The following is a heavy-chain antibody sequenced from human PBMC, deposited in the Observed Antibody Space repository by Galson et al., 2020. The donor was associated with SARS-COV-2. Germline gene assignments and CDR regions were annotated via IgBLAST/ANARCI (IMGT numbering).Heavy chain of an antibody. CDR1: GFTFSTYG. V-gene: IGHV3-30*18. CDR3: AKSPWGLSGIADC. J-gene: IGHJ4*02. CDR2: ISYDGSTK. Sequence: GGSLRLSCAASGFTFSTYGMQWVRQAPGKGLEWVAVISYDGSTKYYADSVKGRFTISRDNSKNTVFLQMNSLRAEDTAVYYCAKSPWGLSGIADCWGQGTLVTGSS. D-gene: IGHD1-1*01.